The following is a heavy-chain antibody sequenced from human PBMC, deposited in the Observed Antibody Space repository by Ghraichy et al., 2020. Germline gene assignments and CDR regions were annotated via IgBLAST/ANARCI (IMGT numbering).Heavy chain of an antibody. D-gene: IGHD4-23*01. CDR1: GFTFSGFN. V-gene: IGHV3-48*02. CDR2: ITSSSRTI. CDR3: ARASKVVRFYYYDGMYI. Sequence: LSLTCVASGFTFSGFNMNWVRQSPGKGLEWLSYITSSSRTIFYADSVKGRFTISRDNAQNSLYLQMNSLRDEDTAIYYCARASKVVRFYYYDGMYIWGQATTVSVSS. J-gene: IGHJ6*02.